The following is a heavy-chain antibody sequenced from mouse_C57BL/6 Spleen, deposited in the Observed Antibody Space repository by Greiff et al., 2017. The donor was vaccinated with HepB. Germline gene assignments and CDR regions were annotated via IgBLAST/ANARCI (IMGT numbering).Heavy chain of an antibody. D-gene: IGHD2-1*01. CDR1: GYTFTSYW. J-gene: IGHJ2*01. Sequence: QVQLKQPGAELVRPGSSVKLSCKASGYTFTSYWMHWVKQRPIQGLEWIGNIDPSDSETHYNQKFKDKATLTVDKSSSTAYMQLSSLTSEDSAVYYCARAVPNYDYFDYWGQGTTLTVSS. CDR2: IDPSDSET. CDR3: ARAVPNYDYFDY. V-gene: IGHV1-52*01.